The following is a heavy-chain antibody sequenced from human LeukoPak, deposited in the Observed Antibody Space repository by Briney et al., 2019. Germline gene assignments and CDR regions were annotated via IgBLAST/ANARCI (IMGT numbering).Heavy chain of an antibody. V-gene: IGHV4-34*01. CDR2: INHSGST. Sequence: SETLSLTCAVYGGSFSGYYWSWIRQPPGKGLEWIGEINHSGSTNYNPSLKSRVTISVDTSKNQFSLKLSSVTAADTAVYYCASHRAFQHWGQGTLVTVSS. CDR1: GGSFSGYY. CDR3: ASHRAFQH. J-gene: IGHJ1*01.